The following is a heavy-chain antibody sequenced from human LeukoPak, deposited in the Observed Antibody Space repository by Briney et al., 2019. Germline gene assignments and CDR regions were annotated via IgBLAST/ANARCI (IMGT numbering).Heavy chain of an antibody. V-gene: IGHV4-34*01. CDR3: ARDLHYYYYYGMDV. J-gene: IGHJ6*02. Sequence: PSETLSLTCAVYGGSFSGYYWSWIRQPPGKGPEWIGEINHSGSTNYNPSLKSRVTISVDTSKNQFSLKLSSVTAADTAVYYCARDLHYYYYYGMDVWGQGTTVTVSS. CDR2: INHSGST. CDR1: GGSFSGYY.